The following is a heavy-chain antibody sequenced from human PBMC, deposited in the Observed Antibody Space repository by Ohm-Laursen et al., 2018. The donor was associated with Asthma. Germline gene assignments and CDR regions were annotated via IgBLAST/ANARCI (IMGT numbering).Heavy chain of an antibody. CDR3: ARSDSSGYSLDY. CDR1: GFTFSDYY. J-gene: IGHJ4*02. Sequence: SLRLSCSASGFTFSDYYMSWIRQAPGKELEWVSYISSSSSYTNYADSVKGRFTISRDNAKNSLYLQMNSLRAEDTAVYYCARSDSSGYSLDYWGQGTLVTVSS. D-gene: IGHD3-22*01. V-gene: IGHV3-11*06. CDR2: ISSSSSYT.